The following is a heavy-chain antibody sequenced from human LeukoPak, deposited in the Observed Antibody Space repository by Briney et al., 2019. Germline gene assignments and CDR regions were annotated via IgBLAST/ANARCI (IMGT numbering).Heavy chain of an antibody. J-gene: IGHJ5*02. V-gene: IGHV3-53*01. CDR2: IYSGGST. Sequence: GGSLRLSCAASGFTVSSNYISWVRQAPGKGLEWVSVIYSGGSTYYADSVKGRFTISRDNSKNTLYLQINSLSVEDTAVYYCIVFGDSNHWGQGTLVTVSS. CDR1: GFTVSSNY. D-gene: IGHD4-17*01. CDR3: IVFGDSNH.